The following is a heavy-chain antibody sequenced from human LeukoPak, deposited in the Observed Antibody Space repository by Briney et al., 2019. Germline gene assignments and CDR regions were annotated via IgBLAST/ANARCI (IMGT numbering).Heavy chain of an antibody. J-gene: IGHJ5*02. Sequence: PSETLSLTCAVSGGSISSSNWWSWVRQPPGKGLEWIGEIYHSGSTNYNPSLKSRVTISVDKSKNQFSLKLSSVTAADTAVYYCARGRSSWSSGTWFDPWGQGTLVTVSS. CDR2: IYHSGST. V-gene: IGHV4-4*02. D-gene: IGHD6-13*01. CDR3: ARGRSSWSSGTWFDP. CDR1: GGSISSSNW.